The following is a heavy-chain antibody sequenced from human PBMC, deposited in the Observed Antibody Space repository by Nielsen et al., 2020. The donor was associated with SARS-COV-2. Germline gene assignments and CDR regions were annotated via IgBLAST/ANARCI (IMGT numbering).Heavy chain of an antibody. Sequence: GSLRLSCSVSGGSISNYYWSWIRQPPGKGLEWIGYIYYTGSTNYNPSLKSRVTISVDKSKNQFSLNLSSVTAADTAVYYCARVSNSGWIFDYWGQGIRITASS. J-gene: IGHJ4*02. CDR2: IYYTGST. CDR1: GGSISNYY. V-gene: IGHV4-59*01. CDR3: ARVSNSGWIFDY. D-gene: IGHD6-19*01.